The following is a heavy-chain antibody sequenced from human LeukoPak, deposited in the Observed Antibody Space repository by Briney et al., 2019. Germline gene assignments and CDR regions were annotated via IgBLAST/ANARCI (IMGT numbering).Heavy chain of an antibody. J-gene: IGHJ3*02. D-gene: IGHD2-8*01. CDR2: INSDGSGT. CDR1: GFTFNSYW. Sequence: GGSLRLSCAASGFTFNSYWMHWVRQAPGKGLVWVSRINSDGSGTSDADFVKGRFTISRDNSKNTLYLQMNSLRAEDTAMYYCARDRLTNDAFDIWGQGTLVTVSS. V-gene: IGHV3-74*01. CDR3: ARDRLTNDAFDI.